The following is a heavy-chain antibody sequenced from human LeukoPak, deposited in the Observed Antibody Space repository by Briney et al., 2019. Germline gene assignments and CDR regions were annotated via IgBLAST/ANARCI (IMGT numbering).Heavy chain of an antibody. CDR2: ISGSGGRT. Sequence: PGGSLRLSCAASGFTFSSYAMSWVRQAPGKGLEWVSAISGSGGRTYYADSVRGRFTISRDNSTNTVYVQMNSLRAEDTAIYFCVVVSYCAVDCYDYWGQGTLVTVSS. CDR1: GFTFSSYA. CDR3: VVVSYCAVDCYDY. D-gene: IGHD2-21*01. V-gene: IGHV3-23*01. J-gene: IGHJ4*02.